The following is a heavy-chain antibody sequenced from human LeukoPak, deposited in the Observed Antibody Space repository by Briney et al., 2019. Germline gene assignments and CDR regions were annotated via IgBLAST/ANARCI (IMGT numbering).Heavy chain of an antibody. D-gene: IGHD6-19*01. CDR2: IYYSGST. V-gene: IGHV4-39*01. Sequence: PSETLSLTCTVSGGSISSSSYYWGWIRQPPGKGLEWIGSIYYSGSTYYNPSLKSRVTISVDTSKNQFSLKLSPVTAADTAVYYCASPAARRRQWLVYYFDYWGQGTLVTVSS. CDR1: GGSISSSSYY. CDR3: ASPAARRRQWLVYYFDY. J-gene: IGHJ4*02.